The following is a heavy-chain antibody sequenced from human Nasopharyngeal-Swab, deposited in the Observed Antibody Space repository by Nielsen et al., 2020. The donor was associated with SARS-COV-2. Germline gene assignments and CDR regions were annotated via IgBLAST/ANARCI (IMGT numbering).Heavy chain of an antibody. CDR3: ARGFADYGDYVEGGMDV. V-gene: IGHV3-33*08. D-gene: IGHD4-17*01. Sequence: GGSLRLSCAASGFTFSSYGMHWVRQAPGKGLEWVAVIWYDGSNKYYADSVKGRFTISRDNSKNTLYLQMNSLRAEDTAVYYCARGFADYGDYVEGGMDVWGQGTTVTVSS. CDR2: IWYDGSNK. CDR1: GFTFSSYG. J-gene: IGHJ6*02.